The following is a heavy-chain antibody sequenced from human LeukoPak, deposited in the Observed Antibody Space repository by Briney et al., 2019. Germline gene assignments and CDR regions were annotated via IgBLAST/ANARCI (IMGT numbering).Heavy chain of an antibody. CDR1: GFTFSSYA. CDR3: ARESWELLSPPFDY. V-gene: IGHV3-30-3*01. Sequence: PGRSLRLSCAASGFTFSSYAMHWVRQAPGKGLEWVAVISYDGSNKYYADSVKGRFTISRDNSKNTLYLQMNSLRAEDTAVYYCARESWELLSPPFDYWGQGTLVTVSS. CDR2: ISYDGSNK. D-gene: IGHD1-26*01. J-gene: IGHJ4*02.